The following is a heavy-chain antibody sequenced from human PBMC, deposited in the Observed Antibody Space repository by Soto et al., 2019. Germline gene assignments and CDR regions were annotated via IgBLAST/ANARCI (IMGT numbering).Heavy chain of an antibody. CDR2: ISYDGNYI. V-gene: IGHV3-30*18. Sequence: GGALRLSCEASGFAFSSYAMHWVRQAPGKGLEWVGVISYDGNYIYYADSVKGRFTISRDNSKNTLYVQVNSLRPEDTAVYYCAKGILSATIGPYAMDVWGQGTTVTVSS. CDR1: GFAFSSYA. J-gene: IGHJ6*02. D-gene: IGHD3-16*01. CDR3: AKGILSATIGPYAMDV.